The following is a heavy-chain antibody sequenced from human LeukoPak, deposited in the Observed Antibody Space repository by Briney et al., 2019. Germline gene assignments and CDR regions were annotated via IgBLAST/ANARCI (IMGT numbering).Heavy chain of an antibody. CDR2: IYHSGST. CDR1: GYSISSGYY. V-gene: IGHV4-38-2*02. J-gene: IGHJ3*02. CDR3: ARETTLRITMIVVALDAFDI. Sequence: SETLSLTCTVSGYSISSGYYWGWIRQPPGKGLEWIGSIYHSGSTYYNPSLKSRVTISVDTSKNQFSLKLSSVTAADTAVYYCARETTLRITMIVVALDAFDIWGQGAMVTVSS. D-gene: IGHD3-22*01.